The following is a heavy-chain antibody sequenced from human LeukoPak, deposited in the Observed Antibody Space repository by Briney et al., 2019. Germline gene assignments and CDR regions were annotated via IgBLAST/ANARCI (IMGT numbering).Heavy chain of an antibody. J-gene: IGHJ4*02. CDR3: ARDPGNSGFFAY. D-gene: IGHD4-23*01. CDR2: IYHSGST. Sequence: SETLSLTCAVSGGSTSSGGYSWSWIRQPPGKGLEWIGYIYHSGSTYYNPSLKSRVTISVDRSKNQFSLKLSSVTAADTAVYYCARDPGNSGFFAYWGQGTLVTVSS. V-gene: IGHV4-30-2*01. CDR1: GGSTSSGGYS.